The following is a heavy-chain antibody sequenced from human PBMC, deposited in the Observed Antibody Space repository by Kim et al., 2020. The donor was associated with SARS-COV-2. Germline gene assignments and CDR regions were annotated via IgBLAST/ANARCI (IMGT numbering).Heavy chain of an antibody. CDR3: ARHGRGILLWFGDPDY. D-gene: IGHD3-10*01. V-gene: IGHV4-59*08. CDR2: IYYSGST. CDR1: GGSISSYY. J-gene: IGHJ4*01. Sequence: SETLSLTCTVSGGSISSYYWSWIRQPPGKGLEWIGYIYYSGSTNYNPSLKSRVTISVDTSKNQFSLKLSSVNAADTAVYYCARHGRGILLWFGDPDYWGQGTLVTVSS.